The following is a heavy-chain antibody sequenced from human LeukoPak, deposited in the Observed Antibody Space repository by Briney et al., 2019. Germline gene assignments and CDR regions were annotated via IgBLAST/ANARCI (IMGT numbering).Heavy chain of an antibody. J-gene: IGHJ4*02. Sequence: LGESLKISCEGSGYSFTNCWIGWVRQMPDKGPEWMGVIYPDDSDTRYSPSFQGQVTISADKSIGTAYLQWSSLKASDTAMYYCAIGGDSSTSCYRCFNYWGQGTLVTVSS. D-gene: IGHD2-2*01. CDR3: AIGGDSSTSCYRCFNY. CDR2: IYPDDSDT. CDR1: GYSFTNCW. V-gene: IGHV5-51*01.